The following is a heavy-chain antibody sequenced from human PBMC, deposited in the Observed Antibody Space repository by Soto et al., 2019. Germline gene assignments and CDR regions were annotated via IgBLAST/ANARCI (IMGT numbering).Heavy chain of an antibody. CDR1: GVTFTNYA. CDR3: ARHAGGINTNFYT. D-gene: IGHD2-2*02. V-gene: IGHV3-23*01. Sequence: EVQLLESGGGLVQPGGSLRLSCAVSGVTFTNYAMSWVRQTPGKGLEWVSTISGSDGSTYYADSVRGRCTISRDNSKNTLYLQMNSLRAEDAAVYYCARHAGGINTNFYTWGQGTLVTVSS. J-gene: IGHJ1*01. CDR2: ISGSDGST.